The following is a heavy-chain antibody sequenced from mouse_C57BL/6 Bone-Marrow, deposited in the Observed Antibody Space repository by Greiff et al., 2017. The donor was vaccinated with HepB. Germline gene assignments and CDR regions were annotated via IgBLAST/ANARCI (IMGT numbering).Heavy chain of an antibody. CDR3: ARDRDYGFDY. V-gene: IGHV5-6*01. Sequence: EVKLQESGGDLVKPGGSLKLSCAASGFTFSSYGMSWVRQTPDKRLEWVANISSGGSYTYYPDSVKGRFTISRDNAKNTLYLQMSSLKSEDTAMYYCARDRDYGFDYWGQGTTLTVSS. J-gene: IGHJ2*01. CDR2: ISSGGSYT. CDR1: GFTFSSYG. D-gene: IGHD2-4*01.